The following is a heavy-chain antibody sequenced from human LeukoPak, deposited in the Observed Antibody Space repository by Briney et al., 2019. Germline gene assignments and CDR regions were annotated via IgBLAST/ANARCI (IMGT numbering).Heavy chain of an antibody. V-gene: IGHV3-23*01. CDR3: AKDRRYYDSSGLT. CDR1: GFTLSSYA. CDR2: ISGSGGST. J-gene: IGHJ4*02. Sequence: PGGSLRLSCAASGFTLSSYAMSWVRQAPGKGLEWVSAISGSGGSTYYADSVKGRFTISRDNSKNTLYLQMNSLRAEDTAVYYCAKDRRYYDSSGLTWGQGTLVTVSS. D-gene: IGHD3-22*01.